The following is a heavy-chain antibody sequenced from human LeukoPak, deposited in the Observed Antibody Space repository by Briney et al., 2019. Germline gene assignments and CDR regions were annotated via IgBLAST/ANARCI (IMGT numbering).Heavy chain of an antibody. CDR1: DVSISSYY. Sequence: SETLSLTCTISDVSISSYYWNWIRQSPGKGLEWIGHIHYSGSTHYNPSLQRRVSISIDTSKNHFSLKLRSVTAVATAVYYSARWGHFDTSGYFVVDYWGQGTLVTVST. CDR3: ARWGHFDTSGYFVVDY. CDR2: IHYSGST. D-gene: IGHD3-22*01. J-gene: IGHJ4*02. V-gene: IGHV4-59*01.